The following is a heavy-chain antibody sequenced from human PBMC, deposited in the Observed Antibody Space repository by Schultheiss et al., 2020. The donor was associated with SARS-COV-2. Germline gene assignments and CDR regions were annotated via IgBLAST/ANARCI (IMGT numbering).Heavy chain of an antibody. CDR1: GFTFRSYG. J-gene: IGHJ4*02. CDR3: ARDVYSSSWFYFDY. V-gene: IGHV3-33*01. Sequence: GGSLRLSCVASGFTFRSYGMHWVRQAPGKGLEWVAFTWYDGSKKYYADSVKGRFSISRDTSKNTLYLEMDSLRAEDTAVYYCARDVYSSSWFYFDYWGQGTLVTVSS. D-gene: IGHD6-13*01. CDR2: TWYDGSKK.